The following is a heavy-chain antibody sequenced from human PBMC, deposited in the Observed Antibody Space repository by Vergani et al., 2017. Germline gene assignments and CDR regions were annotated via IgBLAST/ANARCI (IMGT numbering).Heavy chain of an antibody. D-gene: IGHD3-10*01. CDR2: IYPGDSDT. CDR3: ARHVGGVGLLWFGEFYDAFDI. Sequence: EVQLVQSGAEVKKPGESLKISCKGSGYSFTSYWIGWVRQMPGKGLEWMGIIYPGDSDTRYSPSFQGQVTISADKSISTAYLQWSSLKASDTAMYYWARHVGGVGLLWFGEFYDAFDIWGQGTMVTVSS. CDR1: GYSFTSYW. V-gene: IGHV5-51*01. J-gene: IGHJ3*02.